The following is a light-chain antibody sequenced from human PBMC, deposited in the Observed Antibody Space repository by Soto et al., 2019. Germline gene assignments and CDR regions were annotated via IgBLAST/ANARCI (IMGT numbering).Light chain of an antibody. J-gene: IGKJ5*01. CDR2: S. V-gene: IGKV3-11*01. CDR3: EQGSYWPMT. Sequence: SNRATGIPARLSGSGSGTDFTLTIRSLGSEDFAVYLCEQGSYWPMTFGQGTRLEIK.